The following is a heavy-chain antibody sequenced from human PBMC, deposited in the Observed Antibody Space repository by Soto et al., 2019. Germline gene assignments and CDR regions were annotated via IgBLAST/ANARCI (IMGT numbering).Heavy chain of an antibody. Sequence: GGSLRLSCAVSGFTFSSYAMSWVRQAPGKGLEWVSGIGGSGGSTYYADSVKGRFTISRDNSKNTLYLQMGSLRAEDTAVYYCARDLHYDILTVHDAFDIWGQGTVVTVSS. D-gene: IGHD3-9*01. V-gene: IGHV3-23*01. J-gene: IGHJ3*02. CDR1: GFTFSSYA. CDR2: IGGSGGST. CDR3: ARDLHYDILTVHDAFDI.